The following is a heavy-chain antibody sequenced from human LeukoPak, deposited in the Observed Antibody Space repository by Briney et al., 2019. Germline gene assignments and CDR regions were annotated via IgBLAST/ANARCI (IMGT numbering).Heavy chain of an antibody. V-gene: IGHV4-39*01. CDR2: IYYSGST. D-gene: IGHD3-9*01. Sequence: PSETLSLTCTVSGGSISSSSYYWGWIRQPPGKGLEWIGSIYYSGSTYYNPSLKSRVTISVDTSKNQFPLKLSSVTAADTAVYYCASQIDILTGYRPDYWGQGTLVTVSS. CDR3: ASQIDILTGYRPDY. CDR1: GGSISSSSYY. J-gene: IGHJ4*02.